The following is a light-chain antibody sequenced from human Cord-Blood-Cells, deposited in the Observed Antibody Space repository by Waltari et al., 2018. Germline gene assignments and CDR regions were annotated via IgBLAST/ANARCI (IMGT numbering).Light chain of an antibody. Sequence: QSALTQPASVSGSPGQSISISCTGTSSDVGGYNSVSWYQQHPGKAPKLMIYEVSNRRSGVSNRFSGYKSGNTASLTISGLQAEYEAEYYCSSYTSSSTLVFGGWTKLTVL. CDR1: SSDVGGYNS. CDR3: SSYTSSSTLV. CDR2: EVS. V-gene: IGLV2-14*01. J-gene: IGLJ2*01.